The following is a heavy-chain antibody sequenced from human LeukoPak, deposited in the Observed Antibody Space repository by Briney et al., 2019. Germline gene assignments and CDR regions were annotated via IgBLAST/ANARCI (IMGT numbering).Heavy chain of an antibody. CDR2: ISAYNGNI. D-gene: IGHD6-13*01. V-gene: IGHV1-18*01. J-gene: IGHJ4*02. CDR3: ARDGRAAAGTVGRTSGFAY. Sequence: GASVTVSCKASGYTFTSYGISRVGQAPGQGGEWMGWISAYNGNINYAQKLQGIVTMATHTSTCTAYLELRSLRSDDTAVYYCARDGRAAAGTVGRTSGFAYWGQGTLVTGAS. CDR1: GYTFTSYG.